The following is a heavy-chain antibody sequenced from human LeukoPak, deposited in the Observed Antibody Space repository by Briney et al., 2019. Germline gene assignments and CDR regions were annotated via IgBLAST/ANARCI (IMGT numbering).Heavy chain of an antibody. CDR3: ARCGFDRAVY. V-gene: IGHV1-18*01. Sequence: ASVKVSCKASGYTFTSYGISWVRQATGQGLEWMGWISAYSGNTNYAQKFQGRVTMTTDTSTSTAYMELRSRRSDDTAVYYCARCGFDRAVYWGQRTLVTVSS. J-gene: IGHJ4*02. CDR1: GYTFTSYG. CDR2: ISAYSGNT. D-gene: IGHD3-9*01.